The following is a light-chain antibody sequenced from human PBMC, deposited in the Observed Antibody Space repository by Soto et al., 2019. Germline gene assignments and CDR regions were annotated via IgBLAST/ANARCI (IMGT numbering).Light chain of an antibody. CDR3: QQYGSSSRT. J-gene: IGKJ1*01. Sequence: DIVLTQSPGTLSLSPGERATLSCRASQSVSSYLAWYQQKPGQAPRLLIYGASSRATGIPDRFSGGGSGTVFILTISRLEPEDFAVYYCQQYGSSSRTFGQGTKVEV. V-gene: IGKV3-20*01. CDR2: GAS. CDR1: QSVSSY.